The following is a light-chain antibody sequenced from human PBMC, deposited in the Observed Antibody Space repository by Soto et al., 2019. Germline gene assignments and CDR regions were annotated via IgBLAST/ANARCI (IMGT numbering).Light chain of an antibody. CDR2: YDS. CDR3: QVWDSSTNHVI. Sequence: SYELTQPPSVSVAPGKTASITCGGNNIGSDSVHWYQQKPGQAPVLVIYYDSGRPSGIPERFSGSNSGNTATLTISGVEAGDEADYYCQVWDSSTNHVIFGGGTKLTVL. J-gene: IGLJ2*01. V-gene: IGLV3-21*04. CDR1: NIGSDS.